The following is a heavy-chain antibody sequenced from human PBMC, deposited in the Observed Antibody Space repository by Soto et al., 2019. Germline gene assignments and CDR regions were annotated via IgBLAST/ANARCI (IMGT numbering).Heavy chain of an antibody. D-gene: IGHD3-10*01. J-gene: IGHJ4*02. CDR3: ATLWFGEGNY. Sequence: QLQLQGSGPGLVKPSETLSLTCTVSGGSISSSSYYWGWIRQPPGKGLEWIGSIYYSGSTYYNPSLKSRVTISVDTSKNQFSLKLSSVTAADTAVYYCATLWFGEGNYWGQGTLVTVSS. V-gene: IGHV4-39*01. CDR1: GGSISSSSYY. CDR2: IYYSGST.